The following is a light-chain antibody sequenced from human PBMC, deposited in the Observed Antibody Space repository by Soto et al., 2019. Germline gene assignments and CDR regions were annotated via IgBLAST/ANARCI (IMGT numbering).Light chain of an antibody. CDR2: GGS. V-gene: IGKV3-20*01. CDR1: QRIHDNY. J-gene: IGKJ4*01. Sequence: EIVLTQSPGTLSLSPGETATLSCRTSQRIHDNYLAWYQQKPGQTPRLVVYGGSSRATGIPDRFSGSGSGTDFSLTISGLEHEDFAVYYCQQYNSTPLTFGGGTKVEMK. CDR3: QQYNSTPLT.